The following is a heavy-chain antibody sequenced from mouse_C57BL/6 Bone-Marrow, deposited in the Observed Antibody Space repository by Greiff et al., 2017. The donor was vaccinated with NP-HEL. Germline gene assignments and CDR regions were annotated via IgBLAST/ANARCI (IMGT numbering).Heavy chain of an antibody. CDR3: ARFCDYYEGGFDY. J-gene: IGHJ2*01. Sequence: QVQLQQSGPELVKPGASVKISCKASGYAFSSSWMNWVTQRPGKGLEWIGRIYPGDGDTNYNGKFKGKATLTSDKSSSTAYMQLSSLTSEDSAVYFCARFCDYYEGGFDYWGQGTTLTVSS. CDR1: GYAFSSSW. CDR2: IYPGDGDT. V-gene: IGHV1-82*01. D-gene: IGHD1-1*01.